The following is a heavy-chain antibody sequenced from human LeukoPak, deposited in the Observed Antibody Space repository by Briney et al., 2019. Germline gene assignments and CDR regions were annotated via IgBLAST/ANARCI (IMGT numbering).Heavy chain of an antibody. J-gene: IGHJ4*02. CDR3: ARYGSGSYVTYGDY. D-gene: IGHD3-10*01. CDR2: IKKDGSEK. V-gene: IGHV3-7*01. CDR1: GFTFSSHW. Sequence: QTGGSLRLSCAASGFTFSSHWMSWVRQAPGKGLEWVANIKKDGSEKYYVDSVKGRFTISRDNAKTSLYLHMNSLRAEDTAVYYCARYGSGSYVTYGDYWGQGTLVTVSS.